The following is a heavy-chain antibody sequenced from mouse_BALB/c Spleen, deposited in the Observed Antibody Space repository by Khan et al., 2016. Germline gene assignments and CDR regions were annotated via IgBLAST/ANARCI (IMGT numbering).Heavy chain of an antibody. D-gene: IGHD1-2*01. V-gene: IGHV3-2*02. CDR2: ISYSGST. Sequence: EVQLQESGPGLVKPSQSLSLTCTVTGYSITSDYAWNWIRQFPGNELEWMGYISYSGSTRYYPSLKSRISITRDTSKNQFFLQLNSVTTEDTATYYCARTPTAYYTMDYWGQGTSVTVSS. CDR1: GYSITSDYA. J-gene: IGHJ4*01. CDR3: ARTPTAYYTMDY.